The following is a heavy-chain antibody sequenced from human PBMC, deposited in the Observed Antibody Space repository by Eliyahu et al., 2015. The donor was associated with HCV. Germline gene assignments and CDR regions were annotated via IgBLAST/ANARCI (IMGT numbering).Heavy chain of an antibody. CDR1: GFXFSNAW. CDR3: TTEGEVVIYYFDY. CDR2: IKSKTDGGTT. D-gene: IGHD3-22*01. V-gene: IGHV3-15*01. J-gene: IGHJ4*02. Sequence: EVQLVESGGGLVKPGGSLRLSCAASGFXFSNAWMSWVRQXPGKGLEXVGRIKSKTDGGTTDYAAPVKGRFTISRDDSKNTLYLQMNSLKTEDTAVYYCTTEGEVVIYYFDYWGQGTLVTVSS.